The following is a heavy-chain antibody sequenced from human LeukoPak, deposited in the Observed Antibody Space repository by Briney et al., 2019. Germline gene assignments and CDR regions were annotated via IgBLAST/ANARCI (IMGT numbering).Heavy chain of an antibody. CDR2: IYYSGTT. J-gene: IGHJ6*02. V-gene: IGHV4-59*08. Sequence: PSETLSLTCAVSGGSINNYYWSWIRQPPGKGLEWIGYIYYSGTTNYSPSLNSRVNISLDTAKNQFSLRLSSVTAADTAVYYCARSTPWGRDYYYYGMDVWGQGTTVTVSS. D-gene: IGHD2-2*01. CDR1: GGSINNYY. CDR3: ARSTPWGRDYYYYGMDV.